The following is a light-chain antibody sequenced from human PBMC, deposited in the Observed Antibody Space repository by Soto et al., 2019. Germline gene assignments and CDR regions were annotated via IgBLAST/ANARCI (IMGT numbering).Light chain of an antibody. CDR3: SSYTSTSNYV. Sequence: QSVLAQPASVSGSPGQSITISCTGTSSDVGDYNYVSWYQQHPGKAPQLMIYDVSNRPSGVSNRFSGSKSGNTASLTISGLQAEDEADYYCSSYTSTSNYVFGTGTKVTVL. CDR1: SSDVGDYNY. J-gene: IGLJ1*01. V-gene: IGLV2-14*01. CDR2: DVS.